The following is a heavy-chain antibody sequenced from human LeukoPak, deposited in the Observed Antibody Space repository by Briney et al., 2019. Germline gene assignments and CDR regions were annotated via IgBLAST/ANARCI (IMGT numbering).Heavy chain of an antibody. CDR2: IWYDGSNK. CDR3: AREIIYCSIISCPFDY. D-gene: IGHD2-2*01. CDR1: GFTFSSYG. Sequence: GRSLRLSCAASGFTFSSYGMHWVRQAPGKGLEWVAVIWYDGSNKYYADSVKGRFTISRDNPKNTLYLQMNSLRAEDTAVYYCAREIIYCSIISCPFDYWGQGTLVTVSS. V-gene: IGHV3-33*01. J-gene: IGHJ4*01.